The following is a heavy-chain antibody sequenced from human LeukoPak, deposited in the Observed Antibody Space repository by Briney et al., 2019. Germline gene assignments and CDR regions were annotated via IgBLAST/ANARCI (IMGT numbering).Heavy chain of an antibody. CDR3: ARPNWARRYFDY. V-gene: IGHV5-51*01. CDR1: GYIFTSYS. J-gene: IGHJ4*02. CDR2: IYPYDSEI. Sequence: GESLKISCKGSGYIFTSYSIAWVRKMPGKGLEWMGVIYPYDSEIRYSPSFQGQVTISADKSISTAYLQWSSLKASDTAMYYCARPNWARRYFDYWGQGTQVTVSS. D-gene: IGHD7-27*01.